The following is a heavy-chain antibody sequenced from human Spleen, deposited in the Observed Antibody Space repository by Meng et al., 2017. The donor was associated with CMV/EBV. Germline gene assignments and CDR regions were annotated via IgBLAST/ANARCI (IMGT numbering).Heavy chain of an antibody. V-gene: IGHV3-23*01. Sequence: GESLKISCAASGFTFTTYAMTWVRQAPGKGLEWVSLISGSGASTHYAGSVKGRFTISRDNSKNTLYLQMNSLRAEDTAVYYCAKDPSPYDFWSGYYRDYYYGMDVWGQGTTVTVSS. CDR3: AKDPSPYDFWSGYYRDYYYGMDV. J-gene: IGHJ6*02. D-gene: IGHD3-3*01. CDR1: GFTFTTYA. CDR2: ISGSGAST.